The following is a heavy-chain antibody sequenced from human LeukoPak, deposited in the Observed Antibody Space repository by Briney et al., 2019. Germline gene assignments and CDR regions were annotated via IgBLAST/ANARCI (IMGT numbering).Heavy chain of an antibody. CDR2: IYPRDGST. V-gene: IGHV1-46*01. CDR1: GYTFTSNY. J-gene: IGHJ4*02. CDR3: ARDQEGFGY. Sequence: ASVKVSCKASGYTFTSNYIHWVRQAPGQGLEWMGMIYPRDGSTSYAQKFQGRVTVTRDTSTSTVRMELSGLRSEDTAVYYCARDQEGFGYWGQGTLVTVSS.